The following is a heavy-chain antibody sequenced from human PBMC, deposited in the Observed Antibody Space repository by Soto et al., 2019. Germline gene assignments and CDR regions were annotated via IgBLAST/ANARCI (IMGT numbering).Heavy chain of an antibody. J-gene: IGHJ6*02. CDR3: ARLNGYCISTNCHGYYGMDV. CDR1: GASVSSSTYS. Sequence: ETLSLTCTVSGASVSSSTYSWGWIRQSPGQGLEWIGTIYSSENTYYNPSLLSRVTISVDTSKNEFSLKLSSVTAADTAVYYCARLNGYCISTNCHGYYGMDVWGQGTTVTVSS. V-gene: IGHV4-39*01. CDR2: IYSSENT. D-gene: IGHD2-2*03.